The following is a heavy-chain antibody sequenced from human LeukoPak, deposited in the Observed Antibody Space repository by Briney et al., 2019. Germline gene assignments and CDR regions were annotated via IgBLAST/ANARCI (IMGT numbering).Heavy chain of an antibody. V-gene: IGHV4-30-4*08. D-gene: IGHD3-3*01. CDR2: SYYSGST. CDR1: GGSISSGDYY. Sequence: SSQTLSLTCTVSGGSISSGDYYWSWIRQPPGKGLEWIGYSYYSGSTNYNPSHKSRVPIPVDTPNNQFSLKLSSVTAADTAVYSCARHGSYYDFWRGPDVWGKGTTVTVSS. J-gene: IGHJ6*04. CDR3: ARHGSYYDFWRGPDV.